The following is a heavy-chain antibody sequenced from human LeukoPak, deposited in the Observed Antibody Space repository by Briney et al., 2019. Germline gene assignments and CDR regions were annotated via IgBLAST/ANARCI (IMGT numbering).Heavy chain of an antibody. CDR2: INPNSGGT. V-gene: IGHV1-2*02. Sequence: VKVSCKASGYTFTGYYMHWVRQAPGQGLEWMGWINPNSGGTNYAQKFQGRVTMTRDTSISTAYMELSRLRSDDTAVYYCASSGSITIFGVVIMGEHYYYGMDVWGQGTTVTVSS. CDR1: GYTFTGYY. D-gene: IGHD3-3*01. J-gene: IGHJ6*02. CDR3: ASSGSITIFGVVIMGEHYYYGMDV.